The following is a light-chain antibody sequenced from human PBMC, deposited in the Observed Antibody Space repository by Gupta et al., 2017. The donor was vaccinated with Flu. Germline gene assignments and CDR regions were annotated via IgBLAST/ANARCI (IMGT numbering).Light chain of an antibody. Sequence: PSSLSASIVDSVTISCRASQDIGPSVAWFHQAPGKAPKSLISGASNLQSGVPSRFSGSRAGTDFSLTISGLQPEDFATYYCQQDNIYPFTFGQGTQVDFK. J-gene: IGKJ5*01. CDR1: QDIGPS. CDR2: GAS. V-gene: IGKV1-16*01. CDR3: QQDNIYPFT.